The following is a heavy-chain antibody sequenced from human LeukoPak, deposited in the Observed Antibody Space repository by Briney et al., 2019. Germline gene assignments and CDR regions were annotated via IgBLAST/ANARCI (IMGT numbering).Heavy chain of an antibody. J-gene: IGHJ6*02. Sequence: SVKVSCKASGGTFSSYAISWVRQAPGQGLEWMGRIIPILGIANYAQKFQGRVTITADKSTSTAYMELSSLRCEDTAVYYCARDSKGNYYGMDVWGQGTTVTVSS. D-gene: IGHD3-10*01. CDR2: IIPILGIA. V-gene: IGHV1-69*04. CDR1: GGTFSSYA. CDR3: ARDSKGNYYGMDV.